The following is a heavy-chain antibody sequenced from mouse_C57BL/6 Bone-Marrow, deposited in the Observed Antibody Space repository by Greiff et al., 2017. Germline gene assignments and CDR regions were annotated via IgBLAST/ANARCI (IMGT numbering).Heavy chain of an antibody. CDR2: IDPENGDT. J-gene: IGHJ1*03. V-gene: IGHV14-4*01. D-gene: IGHD1-1*01. CDR3: TTDYYGSSPWYFDV. Sequence: VQLQQSGAELVRPGASVKLSCTASGFNIKDDYMHWVKQRPEQGLEWIGWIDPENGDTEYASKFQGKATITADTSSNTAYLQLSSLTSEDTAVDYCTTDYYGSSPWYFDVWGTGTTVTVSS. CDR1: GFNIKDDY.